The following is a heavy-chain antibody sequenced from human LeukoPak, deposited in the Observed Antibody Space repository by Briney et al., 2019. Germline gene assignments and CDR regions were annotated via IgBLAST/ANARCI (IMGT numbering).Heavy chain of an antibody. V-gene: IGHV3-23*01. D-gene: IGHD6-19*01. CDR3: ARRGGSNGWGAFDI. CDR1: GFTFRSHA. CDR2: SGGSGSDT. J-gene: IGHJ3*02. Sequence: PGGSLRLSCAASGFTFRSHAMNWVRQAPGKGLEWVSTSGGSGSDTYYGDSVKGRFTISRDNSKNTLYLQMNSLSRADTALYYCARRGGSNGWGAFDIWGQGTMVTVSS.